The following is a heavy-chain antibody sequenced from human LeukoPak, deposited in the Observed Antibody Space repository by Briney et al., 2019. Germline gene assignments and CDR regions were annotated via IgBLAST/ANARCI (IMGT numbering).Heavy chain of an antibody. CDR2: INHSGST. J-gene: IGHJ5*02. D-gene: IGHD6-19*01. Sequence: SETLSLTCAVYGGSFSGYYWSWIRQPPGQGLEWIGEINHSGSTNYNPSLKSRVTISVDTSKNQFSLKLSSVTAADTAVYYCARAVPDTGYSSGWSPRGLDWFDPWGQGTLVTVSS. CDR3: ARAVPDTGYSSGWSPRGLDWFDP. V-gene: IGHV4-34*01. CDR1: GGSFSGYY.